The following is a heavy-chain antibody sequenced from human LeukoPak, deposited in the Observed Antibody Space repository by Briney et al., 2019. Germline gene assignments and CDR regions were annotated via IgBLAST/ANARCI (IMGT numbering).Heavy chain of an antibody. J-gene: IGHJ4*02. V-gene: IGHV1-18*01. CDR3: ARGSGLIDY. D-gene: IGHD3-10*01. CDR2: ISGYSGNT. Sequence: GASVKVSCKASGYTFTTSGITWVRQAPGQGLEWMGWISGYSGNTNYAQRLQGRVTMTTDTSTSTAYMELRSLRSDDTAVYYCARGSGLIDYWGQGTLVTVSS. CDR1: GYTFTTSG.